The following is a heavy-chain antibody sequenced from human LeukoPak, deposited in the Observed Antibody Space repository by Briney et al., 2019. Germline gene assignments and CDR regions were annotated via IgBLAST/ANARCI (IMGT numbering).Heavy chain of an antibody. V-gene: IGHV3-7*01. CDR2: IKQDGSEK. CDR3: ARGSVTVI. Sequence: GGSLRLSCAASGFTFSNYWMTWVRQAPGKGLEWVANIKQDGSEKYYVDSVKGRFTISRDNAENSLYLQMNSLRAEDTAVYYCARGSVTVIWGQGTLVTVSS. D-gene: IGHD3-22*01. J-gene: IGHJ4*02. CDR1: GFTFSNYW.